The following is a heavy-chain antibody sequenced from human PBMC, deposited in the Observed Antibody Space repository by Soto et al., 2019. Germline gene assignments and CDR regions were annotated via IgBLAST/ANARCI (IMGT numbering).Heavy chain of an antibody. Sequence: GESLNISCKGSGYSVTSYWIGWVRQMPGKGLEWMGIIYPGDSDTRYSPSFQGQVTISADKSISTAYLQWSSLKASDTAMYYCARTAYSSSWYEWFDPWGQGTLVTVSS. CDR2: IYPGDSDT. V-gene: IGHV5-51*01. D-gene: IGHD6-13*01. CDR3: ARTAYSSSWYEWFDP. CDR1: GYSVTSYW. J-gene: IGHJ5*02.